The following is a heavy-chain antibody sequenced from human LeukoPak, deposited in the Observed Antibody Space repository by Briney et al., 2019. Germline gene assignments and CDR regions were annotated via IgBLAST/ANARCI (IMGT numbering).Heavy chain of an antibody. V-gene: IGHV3-33*01. Sequence: PGRSLRLSCASSGFTFSKHGMHWVRQAPGKGLEWVAVIYHDGTNKYYAHSVKGRFTISRDNSKNTLFLQMNSLRGEDTAVYFCARGDDGFDIWGQGTPVTVSS. CDR1: GFTFSKHG. CDR2: IYHDGTNK. CDR3: ARGDDGFDI. J-gene: IGHJ3*02.